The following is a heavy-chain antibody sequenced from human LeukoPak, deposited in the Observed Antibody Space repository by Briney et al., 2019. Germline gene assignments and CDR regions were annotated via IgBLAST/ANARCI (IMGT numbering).Heavy chain of an antibody. CDR1: GESFSGYY. D-gene: IGHD3-10*01. Sequence: SETLSLTCAVYGESFSGYYWTWIRQPPGKGLEWIGEITHSGSTNYNPSLKSRVTISVDTSKNQFSLKLSSVTAADTAVYYCARGPALRGRYYYYMDVWGKGTTVTVSS. J-gene: IGHJ6*03. CDR2: ITHSGST. CDR3: ARGPALRGRYYYYMDV. V-gene: IGHV4-34*01.